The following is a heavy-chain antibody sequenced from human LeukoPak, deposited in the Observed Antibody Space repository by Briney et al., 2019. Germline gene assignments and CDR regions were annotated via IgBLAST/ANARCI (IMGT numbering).Heavy chain of an antibody. CDR1: GFTFSSYS. V-gene: IGHV3-21*01. Sequence: GGSLRLSCAASGFTFSSYSMNWVRQAPGKGLEWVSSISSSSSYIYYADSVKGRFTISRDNSKNTLYLQMNSLRAEDTAVYYCARAAYGGKGYYYYYGMDVWGQGTTVTVSS. CDR3: ARAAYGGKGYYYYYGMDV. CDR2: ISSSSSYI. J-gene: IGHJ6*02. D-gene: IGHD4-23*01.